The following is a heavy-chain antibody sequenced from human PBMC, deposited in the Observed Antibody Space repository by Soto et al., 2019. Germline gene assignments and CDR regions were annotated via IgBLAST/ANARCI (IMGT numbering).Heavy chain of an antibody. V-gene: IGHV1-18*01. J-gene: IGHJ4*02. CDR2: ISAYNGNT. CDR1: GYTFTSYG. CDR3: ARVCYWEWLRSCPFPSLYY. Sequence: QVQLVQSGAEVKKPGASVKVSCKASGYTFTSYGISWVRQAPGQGLEWMGWISAYNGNTNYAQKLQGRVTMTTDTSTSTAYMELRSLRSDDTAVYYCARVCYWEWLRSCPFPSLYYWCQGTLVTVSS. D-gene: IGHD5-12*01.